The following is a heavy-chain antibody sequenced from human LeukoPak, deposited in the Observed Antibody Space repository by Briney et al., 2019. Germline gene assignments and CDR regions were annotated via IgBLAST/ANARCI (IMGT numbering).Heavy chain of an antibody. V-gene: IGHV4-59*01. Sequence: NPSETLSLTCNVSGGSISPYYWSWIRQVPGKGVEWIGYLYYTGDTKYNPSLKSRVTISVDTSKNQFSLKLRSVTAADTAVYYCARGPWAWFDPWGQGTLVTVSS. J-gene: IGHJ5*02. CDR3: ARGPWAWFDP. CDR2: LYYTGDT. D-gene: IGHD7-27*01. CDR1: GGSISPYY.